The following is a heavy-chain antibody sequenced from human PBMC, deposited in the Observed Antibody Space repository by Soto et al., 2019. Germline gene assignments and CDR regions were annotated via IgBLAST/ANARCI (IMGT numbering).Heavy chain of an antibody. D-gene: IGHD2-15*01. CDR3: ARRRDCSGGSCYEYYFDY. J-gene: IGHJ4*02. Sequence: SVKVSCKACGYTFTSYYMHWVRQAPGQGLEWMGIINPSGGSTSYAQKFQGRVTMTRDTSTSTVYMELSSLRSEDTAVYYCARRRDCSGGSCYEYYFDYRGQGTLVTVPS. V-gene: IGHV1-46*01. CDR2: INPSGGST. CDR1: GYTFTSYY.